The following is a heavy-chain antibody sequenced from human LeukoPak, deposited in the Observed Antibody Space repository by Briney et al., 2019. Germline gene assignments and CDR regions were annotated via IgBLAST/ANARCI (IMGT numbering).Heavy chain of an antibody. J-gene: IGHJ4*02. CDR2: IYHSGST. Sequence: SETLSLTCTVSGYSISSGYYWGWIRQPPGKGLEWIGSIYHSGSTYYNPSLKSRVTISVDTSKNQFSLKLSSVTAADTAVYYCARDRYYYDSSGYYYHYFDYWGQGTLVTVSA. V-gene: IGHV4-38-2*02. CDR3: ARDRYYYDSSGYYYHYFDY. CDR1: GYSISSGYY. D-gene: IGHD3-22*01.